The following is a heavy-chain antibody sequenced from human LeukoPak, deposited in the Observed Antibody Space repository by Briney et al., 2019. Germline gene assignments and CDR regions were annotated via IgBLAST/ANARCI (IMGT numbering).Heavy chain of an antibody. J-gene: IGHJ4*02. CDR1: GFLFTSFW. D-gene: IGHD5-18*01. V-gene: IGHV5-51*01. CDR3: ARGHNYAADY. CDR2: IYPSDSDT. Sequence: GESLKISRKVSGFLFTSFWIGWVRQMPGKGLEWMGLIYPSDSDTRYTPAFQGQVTISADRSISTAYLRWSSLKAPDTAIYYCARGHNYAADYWGQGTLVTVSS.